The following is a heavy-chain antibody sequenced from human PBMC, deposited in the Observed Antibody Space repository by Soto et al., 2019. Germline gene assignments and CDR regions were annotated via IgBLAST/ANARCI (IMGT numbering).Heavy chain of an antibody. J-gene: IGHJ3*02. Sequence: PGGSLRLSCAASGFTFRDYYMTWIRQAPGKGLEWVSYISSSATGIYYPDSVKGRFTISRDNAKNALYLQMSSLRAEDTAVYYCARAYSDAFDIWGQGTMVTVSS. CDR1: GFTFRDYY. CDR3: ARAYSDAFDI. V-gene: IGHV3-11*01. D-gene: IGHD2-15*01. CDR2: ISSSATGI.